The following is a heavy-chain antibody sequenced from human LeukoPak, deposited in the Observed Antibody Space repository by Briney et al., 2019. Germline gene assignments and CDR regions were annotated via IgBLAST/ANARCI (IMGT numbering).Heavy chain of an antibody. V-gene: IGHV1-2*06. CDR1: GYTFTGYY. CDR2: INPNSGGT. CDR3: ARDHPDYGRTSDFDY. D-gene: IGHD4-17*01. J-gene: IGHJ4*02. Sequence: ASVKVSCKAPGYTFTGYYMHWVRQAPGQGLEWMGRINPNSGGTNYAQKFQGRVTMTRDTSISTAYMELSRLRSDDTAVYYCARDHPDYGRTSDFDYWGQGTLVTVSS.